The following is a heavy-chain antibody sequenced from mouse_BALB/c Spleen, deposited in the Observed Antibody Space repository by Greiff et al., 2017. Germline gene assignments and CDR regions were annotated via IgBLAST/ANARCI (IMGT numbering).Heavy chain of an antibody. D-gene: IGHD2-4*01. Sequence: VKLVESGPGLVAPSQSLSITCTVSGFSLTSYGVHWVRQPPGKGLEWLGVIWAGGSINYNSALMSRLSISKDNSKSQVFLKMNSLQTDDTAMYYCDRDNYDYDGAWFAYWGQGTLVTVSA. CDR2: IWAGGSI. V-gene: IGHV2-9*02. J-gene: IGHJ3*01. CDR3: DRDNYDYDGAWFAY. CDR1: GFSLTSYG.